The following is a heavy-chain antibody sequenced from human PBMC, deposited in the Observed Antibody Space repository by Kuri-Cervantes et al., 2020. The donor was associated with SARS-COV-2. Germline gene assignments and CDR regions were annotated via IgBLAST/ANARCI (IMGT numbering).Heavy chain of an antibody. D-gene: IGHD1-26*01. CDR3: ARVGSGTYYSMASDY. CDR2: INHSGST. CDR1: GGSFSGYY. Sequence: SETLSLTCAVYGGSFSGYYWSWIRQPPGKGLEWIGEINHSGSTNYNPSLKSRVTISVDTSKNQFSLRLTSVTAADTAVYYCARVGSGTYYSMASDYWGQGTLVTVSS. J-gene: IGHJ4*02. V-gene: IGHV4-34*01.